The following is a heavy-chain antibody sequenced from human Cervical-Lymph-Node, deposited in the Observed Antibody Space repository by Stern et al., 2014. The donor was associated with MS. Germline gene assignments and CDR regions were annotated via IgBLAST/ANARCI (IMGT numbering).Heavy chain of an antibody. J-gene: IGHJ3*02. Sequence: EVQLVESGVEVKKPGESLKISCQGSGYNFTNYWIGWVRQMPGDGLEWMGIIYPGDSDTRYSPSFQGQVTISADKYISIAYLQWNSLKASDTAIYYCARVSYSDSGVDAFDIWGQGTMVTVSS. CDR2: IYPGDSDT. D-gene: IGHD3-22*01. CDR3: ARVSYSDSGVDAFDI. V-gene: IGHV5-51*01. CDR1: GYNFTNYW.